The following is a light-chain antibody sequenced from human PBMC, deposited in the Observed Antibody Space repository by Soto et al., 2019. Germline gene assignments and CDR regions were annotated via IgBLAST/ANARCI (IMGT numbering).Light chain of an antibody. Sequence: SYELTQPLSVSVALGQTARITCGGNNIGSKNVHWYQQKPGQAPVLVIYRDSNRPSGIPERFSGSNSGNTATLTISRAQAGDEADDYCQVWDSSTARVCGGGTKVTVL. V-gene: IGLV3-9*01. CDR2: RDS. J-gene: IGLJ3*02. CDR3: QVWDSSTARV. CDR1: NIGSKN.